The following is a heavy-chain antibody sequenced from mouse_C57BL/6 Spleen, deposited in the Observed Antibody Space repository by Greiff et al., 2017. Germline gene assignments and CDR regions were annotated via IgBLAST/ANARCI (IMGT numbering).Heavy chain of an antibody. V-gene: IGHV1-15*01. CDR1: GYTFTDYE. D-gene: IGHD1-1*01. J-gene: IGHJ2*01. CDR3: TSHITTVVYYFDY. CDR2: IDPETGGT. Sequence: VQLQQSGAELVRPGASVTLSCKASGYTFTDYEMHWVKQTPVHGLEWIGAIDPETGGTAYNQKFKGKAILTADKSSSTAYMELRSLTSEDSAVYYYTSHITTVVYYFDYWGQGTTLTVSS.